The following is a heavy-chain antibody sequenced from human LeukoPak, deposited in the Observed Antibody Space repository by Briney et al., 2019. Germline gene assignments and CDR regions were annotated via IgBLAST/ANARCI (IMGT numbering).Heavy chain of an antibody. Sequence: SETLSLTCTVSGGSISSYYWSWIRQPPGKGLEWIGYISYSGSTNYNPSLKSRVTISVDTSKNQFSLKLSSVTAADTAVYYCARGGSSGYYAFDIWGQGTMVTVSS. V-gene: IGHV4-59*12. CDR2: ISYSGST. J-gene: IGHJ3*02. D-gene: IGHD3-22*01. CDR3: ARGGSSGYYAFDI. CDR1: GGSISSYY.